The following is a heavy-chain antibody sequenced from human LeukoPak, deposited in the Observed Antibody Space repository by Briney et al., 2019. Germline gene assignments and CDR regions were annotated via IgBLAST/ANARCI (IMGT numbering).Heavy chain of an antibody. J-gene: IGHJ3*02. V-gene: IGHV3-21*04. CDR2: ISSSSSYI. CDR3: ARYDYYGSESGGFDI. CDR1: GFTFSSYS. D-gene: IGHD3-10*01. Sequence: PGGSLRLSCAASGFTFSSYSMNWVRQAPGKGLEWVSSISSSSSYIYYADSVKGRFTISRDNAKNSLYLQMNSLRAEDTALYYCARYDYYGSESGGFDIWGQGTMVTVSS.